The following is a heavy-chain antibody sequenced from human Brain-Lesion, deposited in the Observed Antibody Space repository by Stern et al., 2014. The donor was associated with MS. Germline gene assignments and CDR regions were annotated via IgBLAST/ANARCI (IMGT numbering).Heavy chain of an antibody. V-gene: IGHV4-31*03. CDR1: GDSINSGGYY. J-gene: IGHJ5*02. CDR3: ARDWSGTSIHLAPAYGGHIRFDP. CDR2: IYYSGAT. Sequence: QVQLVESGPGLVKPSQTLSLTCTVSGDSINSGGYYWSWIRQHPGRGLEWIGYIYYSGATFYNPSLKSRVTISLDTSQNQFSLRLSSVTAADTAIYYCARDWSGTSIHLAPAYGGHIRFDPWGQGILVTVSS. D-gene: IGHD5-18*01.